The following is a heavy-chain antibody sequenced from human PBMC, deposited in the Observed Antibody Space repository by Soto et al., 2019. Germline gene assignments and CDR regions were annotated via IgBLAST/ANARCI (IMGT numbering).Heavy chain of an antibody. J-gene: IGHJ4*02. V-gene: IGHV4-59*01. CDR1: GGSISSYY. CDR3: ARDPDFDY. CDR2: IYYSGST. Sequence: XVTLSLTCTVSGGSISSYYGSWIRQPPGKGLEWIGYIYYSGSTNYNPSLKSRVTISVDTSKNQFSLKLSSVTAADTAVYYCARDPDFDYWGQGTLVTVSS.